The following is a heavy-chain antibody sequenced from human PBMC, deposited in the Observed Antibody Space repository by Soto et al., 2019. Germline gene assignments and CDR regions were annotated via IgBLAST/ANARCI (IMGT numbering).Heavy chain of an antibody. Sequence: PGGSLRLSCAASGFTFSSYGMHWVRQAPGKGLEWVAVIWYDGSNKYYADSVKGRFTISRDNSKNTLYLQMNSLRAEDTAVYYCARDYSPYYYDSSGYYLNPFDYWGQGTLVTVSS. J-gene: IGHJ4*02. D-gene: IGHD3-22*01. CDR3: ARDYSPYYYDSSGYYLNPFDY. CDR2: IWYDGSNK. CDR1: GFTFSSYG. V-gene: IGHV3-33*01.